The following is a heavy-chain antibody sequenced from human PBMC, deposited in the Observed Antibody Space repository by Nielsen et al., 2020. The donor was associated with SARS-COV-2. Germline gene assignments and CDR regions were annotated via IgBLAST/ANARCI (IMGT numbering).Heavy chain of an antibody. D-gene: IGHD2-15*01. V-gene: IGHV3-30*18. CDR3: AKDWTAIVVASSGGVDY. J-gene: IGHJ4*02. Sequence: GESLKISCAASGFTFSTYGMHWVRQAPGKGLEWVAAISYDGSNKYYVDSVKGRFTISRDNSKNTLYLQMSSLREEDTAVYYCAKDWTAIVVASSGGVDYWGQGTLVTVSS. CDR2: ISYDGSNK. CDR1: GFTFSTYG.